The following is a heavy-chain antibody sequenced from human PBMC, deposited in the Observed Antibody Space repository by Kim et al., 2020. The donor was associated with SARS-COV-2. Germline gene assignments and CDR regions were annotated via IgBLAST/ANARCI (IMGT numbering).Heavy chain of an antibody. CDR1: GYTFTTYY. J-gene: IGHJ4*02. Sequence: ASVKVSCKASGYTFTTYYIHWVRQAPGQGLEWMGIINPSGGRTSYAQKFQGRVTMTRDTSTSTVYMVLSSLRSEDTAVYFCARSIAAAGRYFDYWGQGT. V-gene: IGHV1-46*01. D-gene: IGHD6-13*01. CDR2: INPSGGRT. CDR3: ARSIAAAGRYFDY.